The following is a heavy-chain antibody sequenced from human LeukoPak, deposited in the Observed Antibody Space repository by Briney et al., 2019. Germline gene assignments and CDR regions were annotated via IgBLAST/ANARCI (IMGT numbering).Heavy chain of an antibody. D-gene: IGHD6-13*01. J-gene: IGHJ4*02. V-gene: IGHV4-34*01. Sequence: SETLSLTCAVYGGSFSGYYWSWIRQPPGKGLGWIGEINHSGSTNYNPSLKSRVTISVDTSKNQFSLKLSSVTAADTAVYYCAGRTYSSSWYLSAYYFDYWGQGTLVTVSS. CDR1: GGSFSGYY. CDR2: INHSGST. CDR3: AGRTYSSSWYLSAYYFDY.